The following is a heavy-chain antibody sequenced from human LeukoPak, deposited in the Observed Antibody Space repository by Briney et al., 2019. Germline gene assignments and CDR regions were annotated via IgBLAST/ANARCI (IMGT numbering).Heavy chain of an antibody. J-gene: IGHJ4*02. D-gene: IGHD2-15*01. CDR3: ARSLVVGGTRPNDY. CDR1: GFTFSAYW. Sequence: PGGSLRLSCAASGFTFSAYWMHWVRQAPGKGLVWLSRINTGGNDITHADSVKGRFTISRDNAKNTLYLQMNSLTVEDTAVYFCARSLVVGGTRPNDYWGQGTLVTVAS. CDR2: INTGGNDI. V-gene: IGHV3-74*01.